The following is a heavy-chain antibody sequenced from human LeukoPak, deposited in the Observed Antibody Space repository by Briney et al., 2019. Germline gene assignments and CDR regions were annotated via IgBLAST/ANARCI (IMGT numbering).Heavy chain of an antibody. CDR3: ARQGAVAGFDP. J-gene: IGHJ5*02. CDR2: MNPNSGNT. V-gene: IGHV1-8*01. Sequence: ASVKVSCKASGYTFTSYDINWVRQATGQGLEWMGWMNPNSGNTGYAQKFQGRVTMTRDTSISTAYMELSRLRSDDTAVYYCARQGAVAGFDPWGQGTLVTVSS. CDR1: GYTFTSYD. D-gene: IGHD6-19*01.